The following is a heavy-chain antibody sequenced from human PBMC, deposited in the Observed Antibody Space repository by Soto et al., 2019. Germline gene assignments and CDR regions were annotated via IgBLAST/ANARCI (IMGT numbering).Heavy chain of an antibody. D-gene: IGHD6-19*01. CDR2: ISGTGGST. V-gene: IGHV3-23*01. J-gene: IGHJ4*02. CDR3: AKGQYSSGWRFDY. Sequence: GGSLRLSCSASGFSFIMYAMSWVRQAPGKGLEWVSGISGTGGSTNYADSVKGRFTISRDNSKNTVYLQMNSLRAEDTAIYFCAKGQYSSGWRFDYWGQGTLVTVSS. CDR1: GFSFIMYA.